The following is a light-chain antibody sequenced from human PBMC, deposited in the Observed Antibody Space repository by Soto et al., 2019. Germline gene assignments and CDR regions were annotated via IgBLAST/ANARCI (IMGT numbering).Light chain of an antibody. Sequence: IVMTQSPATLSVSPGESATLSCRASQSVSSNLGWYQQKPGQAPRLLIYGASTRATGIPARFSGSGSGTEFTLTISSLQSEDFAVYYCQQYNNWPQTFGQGTKVDI. CDR3: QQYNNWPQT. CDR1: QSVSSN. J-gene: IGKJ1*01. CDR2: GAS. V-gene: IGKV3-15*01.